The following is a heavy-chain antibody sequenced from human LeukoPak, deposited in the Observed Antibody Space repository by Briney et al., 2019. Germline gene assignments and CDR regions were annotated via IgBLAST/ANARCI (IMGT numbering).Heavy chain of an antibody. CDR3: ARDTPLPYQLLSPDAFDI. J-gene: IGHJ3*02. D-gene: IGHD2-2*01. V-gene: IGHV1-18*01. Sequence: GASVKVSCKASGYTFTSYGISWVRQAPGQGLEWMGWISAYNGNTNYAQKLQGRVTMTTDTSTSIDYMELRSLRSDDTAVYYCARDTPLPYQLLSPDAFDIWGQGTMVTVSS. CDR2: ISAYNGNT. CDR1: GYTFTSYG.